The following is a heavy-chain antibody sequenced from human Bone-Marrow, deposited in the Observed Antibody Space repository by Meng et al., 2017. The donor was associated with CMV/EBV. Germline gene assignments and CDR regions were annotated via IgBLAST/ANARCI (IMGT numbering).Heavy chain of an antibody. CDR1: GYTFTSYY. V-gene: IGHV1-46*01. CDR3: ARGRGSRYCSSTSCHPFDP. CDR2: INPSGGST. J-gene: IGHJ5*02. D-gene: IGHD2-2*01. Sequence: ASVKVSCKASGYTFTSYYMHWVRQAPGQGLEWMGIINPSGGSTSYAQKFQGRVTMTRDTSTRKVYLELSSLRSKDTAVYHCARGRGSRYCSSTSCHPFDPWGQGTLVTVSS.